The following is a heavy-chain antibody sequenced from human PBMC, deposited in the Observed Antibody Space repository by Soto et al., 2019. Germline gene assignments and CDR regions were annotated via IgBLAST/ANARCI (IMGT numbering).Heavy chain of an antibody. CDR3: VGGTLVDYGMDV. CDR2: MNPNSGNT. CDR1: GYTFTSYE. D-gene: IGHD3-16*02. Sequence: QVQLVQSGAEVKKPGASVKVSCKASGYTFTSYEINWVRQATGQGLAWMGWMNPNSGNTGYAQKLQGRVTMTRNTSISTAYMELSSLRSEDTAVYYCVGGTLVDYGMDVWGQGTTVTVSS. J-gene: IGHJ6*02. V-gene: IGHV1-8*01.